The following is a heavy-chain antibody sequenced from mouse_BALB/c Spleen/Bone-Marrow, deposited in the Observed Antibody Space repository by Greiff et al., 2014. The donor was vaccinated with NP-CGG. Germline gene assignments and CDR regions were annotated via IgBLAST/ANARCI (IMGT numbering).Heavy chain of an antibody. Sequence: EVQLQQSGPELVKPGASVKISCKASGYSFTGYYMHWVKQSHVKSLEWIGRINPYNGATSYNQNSKDKASLTVDKSSSTAYMELHSLTSEDSAVYYCARGYGNYDYWYFDVWGAGTTVTVSS. CDR2: INPYNGAT. D-gene: IGHD2-1*01. CDR3: ARGYGNYDYWYFDV. J-gene: IGHJ1*01. V-gene: IGHV1-31*01. CDR1: GYSFTGYY.